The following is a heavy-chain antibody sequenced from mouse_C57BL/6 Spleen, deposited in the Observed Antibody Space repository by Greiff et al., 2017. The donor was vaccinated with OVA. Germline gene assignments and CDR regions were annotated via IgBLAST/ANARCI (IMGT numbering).Heavy chain of an antibody. CDR3: ARVGSNYSAWCAY. V-gene: IGHV1-69*01. J-gene: IGHJ3*01. CDR2: IDPSDSYT. D-gene: IGHD2-5*01. Sequence: QVQLQQPGAELVMPGASVKLSCKASGYTFTSYWMHWVKQRPGQGLEWIGEIDPSDSYTNYNHKFKGKSTLTVDKSSSTAYMQLSSLTSEDSAVYYCARVGSNYSAWCAYWGQGTLVTVSA. CDR1: GYTFTSYW.